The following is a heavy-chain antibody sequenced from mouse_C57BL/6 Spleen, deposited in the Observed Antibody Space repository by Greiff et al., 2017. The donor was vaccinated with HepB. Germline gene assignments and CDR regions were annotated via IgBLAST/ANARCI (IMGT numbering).Heavy chain of an antibody. CDR1: GFNIKDDY. CDR3: TTGDYDGGYAMDY. Sequence: VHVKQSGAELVRPGASVKLSCTASGFNIKDDYMHWVKQRPEQGLEWIGWIDPENGDTEYASKFQGKATITADTSSNTAYLQLSSLTSEDTAVYYCTTGDYDGGYAMDYWGQGTSVTVSS. V-gene: IGHV14-4*01. J-gene: IGHJ4*01. D-gene: IGHD2-4*01. CDR2: IDPENGDT.